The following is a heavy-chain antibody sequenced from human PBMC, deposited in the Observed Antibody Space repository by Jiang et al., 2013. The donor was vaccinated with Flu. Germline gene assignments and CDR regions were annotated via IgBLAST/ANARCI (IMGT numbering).Heavy chain of an antibody. Sequence: GFTFSDYYMSWVRQAPGKRPEWVANIKQDGSEKYYVDSVKGRFTISRDNAKNSLYLQMNSLRAEDTAVYYCASSSGFDYWGQGTLVTVSS. CDR2: IKQDGSEK. CDR3: ASSSGFDY. CDR1: GFTFSDYY. D-gene: IGHD6-19*01. V-gene: IGHV3-7*01. J-gene: IGHJ4*02.